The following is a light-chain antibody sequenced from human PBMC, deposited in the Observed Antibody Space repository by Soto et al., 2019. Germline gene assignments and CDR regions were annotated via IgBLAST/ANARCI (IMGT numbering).Light chain of an antibody. CDR2: GAS. J-gene: IGKJ1*01. CDR1: QSVSSN. Sequence: EKVMTQSPATLSVSPGERATLSCGASQSVSSNLAWYQQKPGQAPRLLIYGASTRATGIPARFSGSGSGTEFTLTISSLQSEDFAVYYCQQYNNWPPWTFGQGTKV. V-gene: IGKV3-15*01. CDR3: QQYNNWPPWT.